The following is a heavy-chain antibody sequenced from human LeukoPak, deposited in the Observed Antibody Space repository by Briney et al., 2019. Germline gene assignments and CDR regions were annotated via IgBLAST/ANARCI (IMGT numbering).Heavy chain of an antibody. CDR3: AKKYSSSWPFDY. D-gene: IGHD6-13*01. J-gene: IGHJ4*02. Sequence: GGSLRLSCAVSGFTFRSYAMSWVRQAPGKGLEWVSGISGSGGSTYYADSVKGRFTISRDNSKNTLYLQMNSLRAEDTAVYYCAKKYSSSWPFDYWGQGTLVTVSS. CDR2: ISGSGGST. CDR1: GFTFRSYA. V-gene: IGHV3-23*01.